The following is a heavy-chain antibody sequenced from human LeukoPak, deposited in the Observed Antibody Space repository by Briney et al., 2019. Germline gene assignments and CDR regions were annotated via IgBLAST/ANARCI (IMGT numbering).Heavy chain of an antibody. V-gene: IGHV4-30-4*01. Sequence: TSETLSLTCTVSGGSISSGDYYWSWIRQPPGKGLEWIGYIYYSGSTYYNPSLKSRVTISVDTSKNQFSLKLSSVTAADTAVYYCARLITGTTAAIDYRGQGTLVTVSS. CDR2: IYYSGST. J-gene: IGHJ4*02. D-gene: IGHD1-7*01. CDR1: GGSISSGDYY. CDR3: ARLITGTTAAIDY.